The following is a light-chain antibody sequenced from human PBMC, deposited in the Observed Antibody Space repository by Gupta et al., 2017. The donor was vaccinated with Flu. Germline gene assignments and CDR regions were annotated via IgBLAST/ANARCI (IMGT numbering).Light chain of an antibody. V-gene: IGLV2-14*01. J-gene: IGLJ3*02. CDR3: SSYRSSNTQV. CDR1: SSDVGGYNY. Sequence: QSALTQPASVSESPGQSITISCTGTSSDVGGYNYVSWYQQHPGKAPKLMIFEVSNRPSGVSNRFSGSKSGNTASLTISGLQAGDEADYYCSSYRSSNTQVFGGGTKLTVL. CDR2: EVS.